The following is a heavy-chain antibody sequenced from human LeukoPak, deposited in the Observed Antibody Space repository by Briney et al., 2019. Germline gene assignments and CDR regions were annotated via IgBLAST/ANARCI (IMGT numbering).Heavy chain of an antibody. Sequence: PGGSLRLSCAASGFTFSSYSMNWVRQAPGKGLEWVSYISSSSSTIYYADSVKGRFTISRDNAKNSLYLQMNSLRAEDTAVYYCARDGYYGSGSYWWAFDYWGQGTLVTVSS. D-gene: IGHD3-10*01. V-gene: IGHV3-48*01. CDR2: ISSSSSTI. J-gene: IGHJ4*02. CDR1: GFTFSSYS. CDR3: ARDGYYGSGSYWWAFDY.